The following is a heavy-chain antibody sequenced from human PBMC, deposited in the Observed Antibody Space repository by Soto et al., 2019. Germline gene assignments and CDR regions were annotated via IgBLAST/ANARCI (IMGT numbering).Heavy chain of an antibody. J-gene: IGHJ3*02. CDR3: ARGVGMIGDAFDI. D-gene: IGHD1-1*01. CDR1: GGSISSYY. Sequence: QVQLQESGPGLVKPLETLSLTCTVSGGSISSYYWSWIRQPPGKGLEWIGYIYYSGSTNYNPSLKSRVTISVDTSKNQFSLKLSSVTAADTAVYYCARGVGMIGDAFDIWGQGTMVTVSS. V-gene: IGHV4-59*01. CDR2: IYYSGST.